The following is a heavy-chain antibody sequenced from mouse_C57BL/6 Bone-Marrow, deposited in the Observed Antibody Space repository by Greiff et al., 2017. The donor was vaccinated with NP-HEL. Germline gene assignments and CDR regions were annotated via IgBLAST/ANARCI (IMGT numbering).Heavy chain of an antibody. Sequence: VQLKESGGDLVKPGGSLKLSCAASGFTFSSYGMSWVRQTPDKRLEWVATISSGGSYTYYPDSVKGRFTISRDNAKNTLYLQMSSLKSEDTAMYYCARPYDGYYVAMDYWGQGTSVTVSS. D-gene: IGHD2-3*01. CDR2: ISSGGSYT. CDR1: GFTFSSYG. CDR3: ARPYDGYYVAMDY. V-gene: IGHV5-6*01. J-gene: IGHJ4*01.